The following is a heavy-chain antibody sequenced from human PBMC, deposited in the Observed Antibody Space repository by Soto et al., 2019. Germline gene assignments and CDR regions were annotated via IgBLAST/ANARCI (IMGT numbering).Heavy chain of an antibody. CDR2: INHSGST. CDR1: GGSFSGYY. J-gene: IGHJ4*02. V-gene: IGHV4-34*01. Sequence: SETLSLTCAVYGGSFSGYYWSWIRQPPGKGLEWIGEINHSGSTNYNPSLKSRVTISVDTSKNQFSLKLSSVTAADTAVYYCARAGCRWATQLRFKFDYWGQGTLVPVSS. D-gene: IGHD3-3*01. CDR3: ARAGCRWATQLRFKFDY.